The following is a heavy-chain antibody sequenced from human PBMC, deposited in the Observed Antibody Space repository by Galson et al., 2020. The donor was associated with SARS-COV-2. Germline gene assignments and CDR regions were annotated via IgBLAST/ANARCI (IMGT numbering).Heavy chain of an antibody. Sequence: GESLKISCKGSGYSFTSYWIGWVRQMPGKGLEWMGIIYPGDSDTRYSPSFQGQVTISADKSISTAYLQWSSLKASDTAMYYCARLLTCGGDCFPLDYWGQGTLVTVSS. D-gene: IGHD2-21*02. CDR2: IYPGDSDT. J-gene: IGHJ4*02. CDR3: ARLLTCGGDCFPLDY. CDR1: GYSFTSYW. V-gene: IGHV5-51*01.